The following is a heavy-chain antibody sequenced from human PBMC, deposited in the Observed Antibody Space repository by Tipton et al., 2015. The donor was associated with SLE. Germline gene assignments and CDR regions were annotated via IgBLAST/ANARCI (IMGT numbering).Heavy chain of an antibody. V-gene: IGHV4-4*08. CDR3: ARGGASVLIRNCYFDY. D-gene: IGHD2-8*01. CDR1: GGSISTSY. CDR2: IYSRGSS. J-gene: IGHJ4*01. Sequence: TLSLTCTVSGGSISTSYWSWIRQPPGRGLEWLGFIYSRGSSSYNPSLQNRVTISLDTSRNQFSLELKSVTAADTAVYYCARGGASVLIRNCYFDYWGQGSLVTVSS.